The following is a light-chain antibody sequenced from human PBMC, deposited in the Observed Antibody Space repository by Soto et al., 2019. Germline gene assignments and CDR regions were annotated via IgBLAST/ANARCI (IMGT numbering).Light chain of an antibody. Sequence: EIVMTQSPATLSVSPGEIATLSCRASQSVSSNLAWYQHKPGQAPRLVIYGASTRATGIPARFSGSGSGTEFTLTISSLQSEDISVYYCQQYDNRPPWTFGQGTKVEIK. CDR1: QSVSSN. J-gene: IGKJ1*01. CDR2: GAS. V-gene: IGKV3-15*01. CDR3: QQYDNRPPWT.